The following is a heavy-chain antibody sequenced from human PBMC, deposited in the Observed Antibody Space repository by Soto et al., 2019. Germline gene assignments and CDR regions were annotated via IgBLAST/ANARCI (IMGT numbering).Heavy chain of an antibody. CDR3: ERAAHPGYSSCWLPENWFDP. CDR2: TYYGSKWYN. V-gene: IGHV6-1*01. D-gene: IGHD6-19*01. Sequence: SQTLSLTCAISGDSVSSNSAAWNWIRHSPSRGLEWLGRTYYGSKWYNDYAVSVKSRITINPDTSKNQFSLQLNSVTPEDTAVYYSERAAHPGYSSCWLPENWFDPWCQGTLVTVSS. J-gene: IGHJ5*02. CDR1: GDSVSSNSAA.